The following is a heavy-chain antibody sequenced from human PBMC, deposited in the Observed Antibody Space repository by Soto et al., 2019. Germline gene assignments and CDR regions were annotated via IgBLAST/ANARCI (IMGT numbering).Heavy chain of an antibody. D-gene: IGHD6-6*01. J-gene: IGHJ6*02. CDR1: GFSFSDYS. V-gene: IGHV3-48*02. CDR3: ARDLEYSSSWYYYYGLDV. Sequence: GGSLRLSCAASGFSFSDYSMNWVRQAPGKGLEWLSYISRSGSLNYYADSVRGRFTISRDNAKNSLYLEMNSVRDEDTAMYYCARDLEYSSSWYYYYGLDVWGHGTTVT. CDR2: ISRSGSLN.